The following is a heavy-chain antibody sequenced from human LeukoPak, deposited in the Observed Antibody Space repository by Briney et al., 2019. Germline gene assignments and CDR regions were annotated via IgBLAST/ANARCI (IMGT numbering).Heavy chain of an antibody. CDR2: IYYDGSTA. J-gene: IGHJ6*03. Sequence: GGSLRLSCEASGFIFNTYWMHWVRQAPGKGLMWVARIYYDGSTADYADSMKGRFTISRDNAKNTLSLHMSSLRAEDTAVYYCVRADIAARLRPGPGGVYYYMDVWGKGTTVTVSS. D-gene: IGHD6-6*01. V-gene: IGHV3-74*01. CDR3: VRADIAARLRPGPGGVYYYMDV. CDR1: GFIFNTYW.